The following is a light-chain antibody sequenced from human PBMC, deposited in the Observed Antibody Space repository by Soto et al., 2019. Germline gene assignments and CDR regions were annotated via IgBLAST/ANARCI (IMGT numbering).Light chain of an antibody. CDR2: DVY. J-gene: IGKJ4*01. CDR1: QSIIDN. CDR3: QQYFDWPLT. Sequence: EIVMTQSPATLSVSPGEGVTLSCRASQSIIDNLAWYQQKPGQTPRLLIYDVYSRASGIPARFSGSSSGTDYTLTISSLQSEDSAVYYGQQYFDWPLTFGGGTNVEI. V-gene: IGKV3-15*01.